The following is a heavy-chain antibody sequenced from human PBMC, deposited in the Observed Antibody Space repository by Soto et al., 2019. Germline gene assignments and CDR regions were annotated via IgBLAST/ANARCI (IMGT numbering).Heavy chain of an antibody. V-gene: IGHV3-66*01. CDR3: GRDLLGVVVPAAYMDV. J-gene: IGHJ6*03. D-gene: IGHD2-2*01. CDR1: GFTVSSNY. Sequence: PGGSLRLSCAASGFTVSSNYMSWVRQAPGKGLEWVSVIYSGGSTYYADSVKGRFTISRDNSKNTLYLQMNSLRAEDTAVYYCGRDLLGVVVPAAYMDVWGKGTTVTVSS. CDR2: IYSGGST.